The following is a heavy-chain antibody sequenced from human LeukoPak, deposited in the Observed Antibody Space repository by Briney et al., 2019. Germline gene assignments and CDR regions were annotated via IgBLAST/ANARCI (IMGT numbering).Heavy chain of an antibody. CDR3: ARNGILGIAAAVDV. CDR1: RFTFSSYG. D-gene: IGHD6-13*01. J-gene: IGHJ6*04. CDR2: IRYDGSNK. V-gene: IGHV3-30*02. Sequence: PGGSLRLSCAASRFTFSSYGMHWVRQAPGKGLEWVAFIRYDGSNKYYADSVKGRFTISRDNSQNTLYLHVNSLRPEETAVYYCARNGILGIAAAVDVWGKGTTVTVSS.